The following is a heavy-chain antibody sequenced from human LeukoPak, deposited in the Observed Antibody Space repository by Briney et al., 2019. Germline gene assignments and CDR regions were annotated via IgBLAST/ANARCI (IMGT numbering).Heavy chain of an antibody. V-gene: IGHV3-33*01. D-gene: IGHD4-23*01. CDR3: ARGYGGNSWHFDY. J-gene: IGHJ4*02. CDR2: IWYDGSNK. CDR1: GFTFSSYG. Sequence: PGRSLRLSCAASGFTFSSYGMHWVRQAPGKGLEWVAVIWYDGSNKYYADSLKGRFTISRDNSKNTLYPQMNSLRAEDTAVYYCARGYGGNSWHFDYWGQGTLVTVSS.